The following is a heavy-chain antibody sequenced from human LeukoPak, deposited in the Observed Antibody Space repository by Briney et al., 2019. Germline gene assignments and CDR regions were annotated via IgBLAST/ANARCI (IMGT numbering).Heavy chain of an antibody. CDR2: INHSGST. J-gene: IGHJ4*02. D-gene: IGHD3-3*01. Sequence: SETLSHTCAVYGGSFSGYYWSWIRQPPGKGLEWIGEINHSGSTNYNPSLKSRVTISVDTSKNQFSLKLSSVTAADTAVYYCARVKRDFWSGYALDYWGQGTLVTVSS. CDR3: ARVKRDFWSGYALDY. CDR1: GGSFSGYY. V-gene: IGHV4-34*01.